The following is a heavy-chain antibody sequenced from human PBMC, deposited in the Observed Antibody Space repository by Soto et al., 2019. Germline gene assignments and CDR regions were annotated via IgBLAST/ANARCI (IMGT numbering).Heavy chain of an antibody. CDR3: ASVAVAGKVDP. Sequence: QPGXSLRLSCSASGFTFSSYAMHWVRQAPGKGLEWVAKXKQDGXETYYVESVKGXFTISRDXXKNSLYLKMNSLRDEDKDVYYCASVAVAGKVDPWGKGTLVTVYS. CDR1: GFTFSSYA. J-gene: IGHJ5*02. D-gene: IGHD6-19*01. V-gene: IGHV3-7*05. CDR2: XKQDGXET.